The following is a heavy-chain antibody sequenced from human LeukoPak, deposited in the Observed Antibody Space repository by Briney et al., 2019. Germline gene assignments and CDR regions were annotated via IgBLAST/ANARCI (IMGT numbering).Heavy chain of an antibody. J-gene: IGHJ4*02. CDR1: GVTVSSDY. CDR2: IKQDGSEK. D-gene: IGHD3-9*01. V-gene: IGHV3-7*01. Sequence: GGSLRLSCAASGVTVSSDYMSWVRQAPGKGLEWVANIKQDGSEKYYVDSVKGRFTISRDNAKNSLYLQMSSLRAEDTAVYYCARLRYLDYWGQGTLVTVSS. CDR3: ARLRYLDY.